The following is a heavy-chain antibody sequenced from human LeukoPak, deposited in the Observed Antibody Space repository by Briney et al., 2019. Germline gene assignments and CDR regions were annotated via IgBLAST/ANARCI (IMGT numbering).Heavy chain of an antibody. CDR3: ARGPQYYDFWSGFDI. CDR1: GFTFSSYS. V-gene: IGHV3-21*01. J-gene: IGHJ3*02. D-gene: IGHD3-3*01. CDR2: ISSSSSYI. Sequence: GGSLRLSCAASGFTFSSYSMNWVRQAPGKGLEWVSSISSSSSYIYYADSVKGRFTISRDNAKNSLYLQMNSLRAEDTAVYYCARGPQYYDFWSGFDIWGQGTMVTVSS.